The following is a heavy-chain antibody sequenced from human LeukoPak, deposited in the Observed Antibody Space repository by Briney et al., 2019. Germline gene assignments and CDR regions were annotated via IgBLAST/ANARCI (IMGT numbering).Heavy chain of an antibody. Sequence: GRSLRLSCAASGFTFSSYAMHWVRQAPGKGLEWVAVMSYDGSNKYYADSVKGRFTISRDNSKNTLYLQMNSLRAEDTAVYYCARGSTYYDSSGQVPFDYWGQGTLVTVSS. CDR2: MSYDGSNK. V-gene: IGHV3-30*04. D-gene: IGHD3-22*01. J-gene: IGHJ4*02. CDR3: ARGSTYYDSSGQVPFDY. CDR1: GFTFSSYA.